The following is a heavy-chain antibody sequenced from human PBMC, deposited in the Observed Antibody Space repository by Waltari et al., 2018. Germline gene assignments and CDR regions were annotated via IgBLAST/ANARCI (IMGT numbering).Heavy chain of an antibody. CDR3: ARFLLRVARRPYFDY. D-gene: IGHD3-3*01. V-gene: IGHV4-34*01. CDR1: GGSFSGYY. CDR2: INHSGST. J-gene: IGHJ4*02. Sequence: QVQLQQWGAGRLKPSETLSLTCAVYGGSFSGYYWSWIRQPPGKGLEWIGEINHSGSTNYNPSLKSRVTISVDTSKNQFSLKLSSVTAADTAVYYCARFLLRVARRPYFDYWGQGTLVTVSS.